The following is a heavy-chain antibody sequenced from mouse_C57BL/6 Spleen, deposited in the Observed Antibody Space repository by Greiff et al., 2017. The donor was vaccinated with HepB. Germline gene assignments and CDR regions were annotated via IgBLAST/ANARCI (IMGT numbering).Heavy chain of an antibody. J-gene: IGHJ3*01. CDR2: INPNNGGT. D-gene: IGHD1-1*01. CDR1: GYTFTDYN. Sequence: EVQLQQSGPELVKPGASVKIPCKASGYTFTDYNMDWVKQSHGKSLEWIGDINPNNGGTIYNQKFKGKATLTVDKSSSTAYMELRSLTSEDTAVYYCARPLFITTEGGFAYWGQGTLVTVSA. CDR3: ARPLFITTEGGFAY. V-gene: IGHV1-18*01.